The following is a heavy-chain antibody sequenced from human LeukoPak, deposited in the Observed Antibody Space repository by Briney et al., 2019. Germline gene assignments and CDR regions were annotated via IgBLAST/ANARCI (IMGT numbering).Heavy chain of an antibody. J-gene: IGHJ4*02. CDR3: ARTDYDYVWGSYRRHYFDY. D-gene: IGHD3-16*02. CDR1: EYTFTGYY. CDR2: INPNNGGT. Sequence: GASVKVSCKASEYTFTGYYMHWVRQAPGQGLEWLGWINPNNGGTKFAQKFQGRVTMTTDTSTSTAYMELRNLRSDDTAVYFCARTDYDYVWGSYRRHYFDYWGQGTLVTVSS. V-gene: IGHV1-2*02.